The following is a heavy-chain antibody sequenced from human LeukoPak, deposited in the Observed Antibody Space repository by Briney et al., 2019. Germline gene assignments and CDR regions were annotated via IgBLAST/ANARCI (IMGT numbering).Heavy chain of an antibody. J-gene: IGHJ4*02. CDR2: IRPDGDRT. D-gene: IGHD1-26*01. CDR3: AREPLGGSYIPSFDY. V-gene: IGHV3-23*01. CDR1: GFTFSSHA. Sequence: PGGSLRLSCAASGFTFSSHAITWVRQGPGKGLEWVSAIRPDGDRTYYANSVRGRFTISRDNSKDTVYLQINGLRVEDTAVYYCAREPLGGSYIPSFDYWGQGTLVTVSS.